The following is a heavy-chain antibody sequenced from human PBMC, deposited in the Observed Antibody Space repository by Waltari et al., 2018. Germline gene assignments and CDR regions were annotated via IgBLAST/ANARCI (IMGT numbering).Heavy chain of an antibody. CDR3: ASSLGGF. D-gene: IGHD3-16*01. J-gene: IGHJ1*01. CDR1: GGPLGDSYY. V-gene: IGHV4-59*12. CDR2: IYGKSALT. Sequence: QVHLQESGPGLVKPSETLSLTCAVSGGPLGDSYYWNWIRQSPGKGLEWIGNIYGKSALTYYNPSLKSRVTVSKDTSKNQLFLTMTSVTVADTAVYYCASSLGGFWGQGVLVTVSS.